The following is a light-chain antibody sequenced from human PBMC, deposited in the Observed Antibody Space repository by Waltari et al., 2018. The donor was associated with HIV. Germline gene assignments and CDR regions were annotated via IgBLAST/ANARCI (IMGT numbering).Light chain of an antibody. Sequence: EIVLTLSPGPLSLSPGERATPSCRASQSVDSNYLPWDQQKPAQAPRLLIYGASSRATGIPNRFSGSGSGTDFTLTVSRLEPEDSAVYDCQQYGTSPRTFGRGTKVEI. CDR1: QSVDSNY. V-gene: IGKV3-20*01. CDR2: GAS. CDR3: QQYGTSPRT. J-gene: IGKJ1*01.